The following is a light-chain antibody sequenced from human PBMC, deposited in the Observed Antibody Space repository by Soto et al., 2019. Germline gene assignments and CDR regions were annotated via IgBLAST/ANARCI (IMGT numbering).Light chain of an antibody. CDR3: QQFYTWPQT. CDR1: QSVSSY. CDR2: DAS. Sequence: EIVLTQSPATLSLSPGERATLSCRASQSVSSYLAWYQQKPGQAPRLLIYDASNRATGIPARFSGSGSGTDFTLTISGLQSEEFAVYFCQQFYTWPQTFGHGTKVDIK. J-gene: IGKJ1*01. V-gene: IGKV3-11*01.